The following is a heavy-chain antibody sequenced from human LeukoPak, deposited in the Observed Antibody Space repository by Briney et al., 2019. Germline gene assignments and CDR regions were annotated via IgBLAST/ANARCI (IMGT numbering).Heavy chain of an antibody. D-gene: IGHD3-10*01. CDR2: VDHTGST. CDR1: DDSITMYY. CDR3: ARDTGQYAPGTPGFTRFDP. V-gene: IGHV4-59*01. J-gene: IGHJ5*02. Sequence: SETLSLTCSVSDDSITMYYWTWIRQPPGKGLEWIGYVDHTGSTNFNPSLNGRVSISRDTTKNLFSLRLRSVTAADTAVYYCARDTGQYAPGTPGFTRFDPWGQGTLVTVSS.